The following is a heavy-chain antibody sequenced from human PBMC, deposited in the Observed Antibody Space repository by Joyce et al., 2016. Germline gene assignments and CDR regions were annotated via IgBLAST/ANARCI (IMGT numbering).Heavy chain of an antibody. D-gene: IGHD3-16*02. J-gene: IGHJ4*02. CDR3: ARGDYYRHTGYYQD. Sequence: QVQLQESGPGLVKPSQTLSLTCTVSGGSITSGDYFWSWIRQHPGKGLEWIGYVSRSGSTYSNPSLKGRISISVDTSRNQFSLKLSSVTAADTAVFYCARGDYYRHTGYYQDWGQGTLVTVSS. V-gene: IGHV4-30-4*01. CDR1: GGSITSGDYF. CDR2: VSRSGST.